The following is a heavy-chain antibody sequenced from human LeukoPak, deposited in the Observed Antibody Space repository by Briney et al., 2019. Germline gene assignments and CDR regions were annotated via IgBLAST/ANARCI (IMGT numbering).Heavy chain of an antibody. D-gene: IGHD2-21*01. CDR1: GFTVTDYR. J-gene: IGHJ4*02. CDR2: MSYDGTNK. V-gene: IGHV3-30*03. Sequence: GGSLRLSCAASGFTVTDYRIHWVRQAPGKGLEWVAIMSYDGTNKNYADSVKGRFTISRDNSRNTLYLQMDSLKTEDTALYYCARGRGVNNFDYWGQGTLVTVSS. CDR3: ARGRGVNNFDY.